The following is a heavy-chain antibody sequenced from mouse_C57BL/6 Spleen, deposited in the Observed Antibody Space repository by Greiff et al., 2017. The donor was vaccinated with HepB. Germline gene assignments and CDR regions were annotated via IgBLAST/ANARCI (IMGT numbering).Heavy chain of an antibody. CDR1: GYTFTSYW. V-gene: IGHV1-52*01. D-gene: IGHD2-4*01. CDR3: ARDLGGDYPFAY. Sequence: VQLQQPGAELVRPGSSVKLSCKASGYTFTSYWMHWVKQRPIQGLEWIGNIDPSDSETHYNQKFKDKATLTVDKSSSTAYMQLSSLTSEDSAVYYCARDLGGDYPFAYWGQGTLVTVSA. CDR2: IDPSDSET. J-gene: IGHJ3*01.